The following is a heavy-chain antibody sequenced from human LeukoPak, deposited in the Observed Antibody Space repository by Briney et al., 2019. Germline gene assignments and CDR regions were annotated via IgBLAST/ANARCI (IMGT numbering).Heavy chain of an antibody. Sequence: PSETLSLTCTVSGGSISSSSYYWGWIRQPPGKGLEWIGSIYYSGSTYYNPSLKSRVTISVDTSKNQFSLKLSSVTAADTAVYYCARGEVGATTFDYWGQGTLVTVSS. CDR3: ARGEVGATTFDY. CDR1: GGSISSSSYY. V-gene: IGHV4-39*01. D-gene: IGHD1-26*01. J-gene: IGHJ4*02. CDR2: IYYSGST.